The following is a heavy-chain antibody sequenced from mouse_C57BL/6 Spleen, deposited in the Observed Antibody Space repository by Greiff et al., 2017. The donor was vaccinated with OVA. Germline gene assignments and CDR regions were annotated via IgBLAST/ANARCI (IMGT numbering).Heavy chain of an antibody. V-gene: IGHV1-69*01. CDR3: ARGAAGHFDV. CDR1: GYTFTSYW. Sequence: QVQLQQPGAELVMPGASVKLSCKASGYTFTSYWMHWVKQRPGQGLEWIGEIDPSDSYTNYNQKFKGKSTLTVDKSSSTAYMQLSSLTSEDSAVYYCARGAAGHFDVWGTGTTVTVSS. D-gene: IGHD3-1*01. CDR2: IDPSDSYT. J-gene: IGHJ1*03.